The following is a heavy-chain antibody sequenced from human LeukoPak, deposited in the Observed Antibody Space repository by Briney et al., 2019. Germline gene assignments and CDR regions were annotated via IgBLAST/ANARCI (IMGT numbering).Heavy chain of an antibody. D-gene: IGHD3-10*01. CDR3: ARDHYGSGSPYYYYGMDV. J-gene: IGHJ6*02. CDR2: ISSSSSYI. CDR1: GFTFSSYS. V-gene: IGHV3-21*01. Sequence: PGGSLRLSCAASGFTFSSYSMNWVRQAPGKGLEWVSSISSSSSYIYYADSVKGRFTISRDNAKNSLYLQMNSLRAEDTAVYYCARDHYGSGSPYYYYGMDVWGQGTTVTVSS.